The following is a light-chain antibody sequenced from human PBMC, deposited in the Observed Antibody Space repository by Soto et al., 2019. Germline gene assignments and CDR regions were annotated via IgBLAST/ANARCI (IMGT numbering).Light chain of an antibody. CDR3: QQYKGYQGT. Sequence: DIQMTQSPSTLSASVGDTVTITCRASQSISTWLAWYQQKPGKAPNLLIYETSTSKSVIPSRFSGSGSGTEFTLTTSSLKPDDFATCYCQQYKGYQGTFGQGTKLEIE. CDR2: ETS. CDR1: QSISTW. V-gene: IGKV1-5*01. J-gene: IGKJ2*01.